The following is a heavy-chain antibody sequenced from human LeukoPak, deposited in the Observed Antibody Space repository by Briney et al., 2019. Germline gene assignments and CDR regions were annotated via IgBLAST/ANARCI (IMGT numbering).Heavy chain of an antibody. Sequence: SETLSLTCTVSGGSISSYYWSWIRQPPGKGLEWIGYIYYSGSTNYNPSLKSRVTISVDTSKNQFSLKLSSVTAADTAVYYCAGIMGSYLRWDWGRGTLVTVSS. D-gene: IGHD1-26*01. J-gene: IGHJ4*02. CDR1: GGSISSYY. CDR3: AGIMGSYLRWD. CDR2: IYYSGST. V-gene: IGHV4-59*01.